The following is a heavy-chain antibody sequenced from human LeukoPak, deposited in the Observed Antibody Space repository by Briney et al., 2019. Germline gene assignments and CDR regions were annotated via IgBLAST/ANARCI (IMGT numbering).Heavy chain of an antibody. CDR1: GXXXXSYX. Sequence: VTVSFTASGXXXXSYXXSWVRXAXGQGLXXMGGXIPIFGTANYAQKFQGRVTITADESTSTAYMELSSLRSEDTAVYYCARTITMERWYYGMDVWGQGTTVTVSS. CDR2: XIPIFGTA. D-gene: IGHD3-10*01. J-gene: IGHJ6*02. CDR3: ARTITMERWYYGMDV. V-gene: IGHV1-69*01.